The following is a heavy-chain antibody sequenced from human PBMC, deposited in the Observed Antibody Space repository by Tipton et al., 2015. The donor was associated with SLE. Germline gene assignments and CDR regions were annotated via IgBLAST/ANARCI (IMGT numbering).Heavy chain of an antibody. D-gene: IGHD4-17*01. J-gene: IGHJ4*02. V-gene: IGHV4-34*01. Sequence: TLSLTCAVYGGSFSGYYWSWIRQPPGKGLEWIGEINNSGSTNYNPSLKSRVTISVDTSKNQFSLKLSSVTAADTAVYYCARGYGPVVSWGQGTLVTVSS. CDR3: ARGYGPVVS. CDR2: INNSGST. CDR1: GGSFSGYY.